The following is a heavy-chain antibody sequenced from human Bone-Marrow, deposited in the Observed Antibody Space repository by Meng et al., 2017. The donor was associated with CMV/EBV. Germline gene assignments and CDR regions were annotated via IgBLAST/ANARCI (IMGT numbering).Heavy chain of an antibody. CDR1: GYTFTSYG. V-gene: IGHV1-18*01. J-gene: IGHJ6*02. D-gene: IGHD2-2*01. Sequence: ASVKVSCKASGYTFTSYGISWVRQAPGQGLEWMGWISAYNGNTNYAQKLQGRVTMTTDTSTSTAYMELRSLRSDDTAVYYCARDAIVVVPAAITDYYYYYGMDVWGQGTTVPVSS. CDR3: ARDAIVVVPAAITDYYYYYGMDV. CDR2: ISAYNGNT.